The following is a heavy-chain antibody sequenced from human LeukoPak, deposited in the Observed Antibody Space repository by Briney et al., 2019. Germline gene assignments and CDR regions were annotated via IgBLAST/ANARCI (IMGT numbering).Heavy chain of an antibody. CDR3: ARGLVVVTAILGGFDY. D-gene: IGHD2-21*02. V-gene: IGHV3-66*01. J-gene: IGHJ4*02. CDR2: IYSGGST. CDR1: GFTFSSFE. Sequence: GGSLRLSCAASGFTFSSFEMNWVRQAPGKGLEWVSVIYSGGSTYYADSVKGRFTISRDNSKNTLYLQMNSLRAEDTAVYYCARGLVVVTAILGGFDYWGQGTLVTVSS.